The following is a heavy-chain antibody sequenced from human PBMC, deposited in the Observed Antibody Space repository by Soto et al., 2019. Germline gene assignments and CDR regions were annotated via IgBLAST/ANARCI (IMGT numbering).Heavy chain of an antibody. Sequence: EVQLVESGGGLVKPGGSLRLSCAASGFIFSSYSMNWVRQAPGKGLAWVSSISSSSSYIYYADSVKGRFTISRDNAKNSLYLQMNSLRAEDTAVYYCARYDYSNLDYWGQGTLVTVSS. CDR3: ARYDYSNLDY. D-gene: IGHD4-4*01. CDR2: ISSSSSYI. CDR1: GFIFSSYS. J-gene: IGHJ4*02. V-gene: IGHV3-21*01.